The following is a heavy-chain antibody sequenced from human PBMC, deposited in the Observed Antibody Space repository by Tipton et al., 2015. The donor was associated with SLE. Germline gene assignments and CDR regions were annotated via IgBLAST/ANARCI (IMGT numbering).Heavy chain of an antibody. V-gene: IGHV4-38-2*02. Sequence: LRLSCTVSGYSISSGYSWGWIRQPPGKGLEWIGSMFHGGSTYYNPSLKSRVTISVDTSKNQFSLKLSSVTAADTAVYHCASSQYCSDSSCYSFDYWGQGTLVTVSS. D-gene: IGHD2-2*02. CDR1: GYSISSGYS. CDR2: MFHGGST. J-gene: IGHJ4*02. CDR3: ASSQYCSDSSCYSFDY.